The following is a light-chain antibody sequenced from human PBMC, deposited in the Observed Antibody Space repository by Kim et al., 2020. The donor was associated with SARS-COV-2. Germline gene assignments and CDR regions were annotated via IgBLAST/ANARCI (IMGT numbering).Light chain of an antibody. CDR3: QAWDSRTHVV. V-gene: IGLV3-1*01. J-gene: IGLJ3*02. CDR2: HDN. CDR1: KMGDKY. Sequence: SYELTQPPSVSVSPGQTASITCSGDKMGDKYARWYQQKPGQSPVLVIYHDNHRPSGIPERFTGSNSGNTATLTISGAQAMDEADYFCQAWDSRTHVVFCG.